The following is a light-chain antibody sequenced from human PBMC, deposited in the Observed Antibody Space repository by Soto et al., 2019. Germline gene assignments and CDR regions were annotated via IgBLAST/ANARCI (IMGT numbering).Light chain of an antibody. J-gene: IGKJ5*01. CDR1: QTISRNY. Sequence: IVLTHSPGTLSLSPWERVTLSCGASQTISRNYLACYQQKPGLAPRLIMYHGSRRAAGTPDRFSGSGSGTDFTHTISSLEPEDFAVYYCQQRSNCPITFGQGTRLEIK. CDR2: HGS. V-gene: IGKV3D-20*02. CDR3: QQRSNCPIT.